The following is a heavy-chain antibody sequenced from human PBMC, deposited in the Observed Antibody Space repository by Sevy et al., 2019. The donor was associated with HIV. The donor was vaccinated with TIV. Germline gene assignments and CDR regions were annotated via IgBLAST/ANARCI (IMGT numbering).Heavy chain of an antibody. J-gene: IGHJ6*02. CDR1: GFTFSSYA. CDR2: ISYDGRNK. Sequence: GGSLRLSCAASGFTFSSYAMHWVRQAPGKGLEWVAAISYDGRNKYYADSVKGRFTISRDNSKNTLYLQMNSLRAEDTAVYYGARGYCSGGSCYRRYYYYGMDVWGQGTTVTVSS. V-gene: IGHV3-30*04. D-gene: IGHD2-15*01. CDR3: ARGYCSGGSCYRRYYYYGMDV.